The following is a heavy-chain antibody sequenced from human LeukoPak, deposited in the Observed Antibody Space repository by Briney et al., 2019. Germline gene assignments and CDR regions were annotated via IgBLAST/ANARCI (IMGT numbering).Heavy chain of an antibody. CDR3: AKDSSRLGDLTVDY. D-gene: IGHD3-16*01. J-gene: IGHJ4*02. Sequence: GGSLRLSCAASGFTFSSYAMSWVRQAPGKGLEWVSAVSGSGGSTYYADSVKGRFTISRDNSKNTLYLQMNSLRAEDTAVYYCAKDSSRLGDLTVDYWGQGTLVTVSS. CDR2: VSGSGGST. V-gene: IGHV3-23*01. CDR1: GFTFSSYA.